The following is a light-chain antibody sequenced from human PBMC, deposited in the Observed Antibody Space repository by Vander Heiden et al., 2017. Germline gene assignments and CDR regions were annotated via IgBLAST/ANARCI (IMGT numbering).Light chain of an antibody. V-gene: IGLV2-8*01. CDR1: LGDIGIFNY. J-gene: IGLJ2*01. Sequence: QSSLTHPLYASASPAPSSTISFTGILGDIGIFNYVSWYQQHPGKAPKVMIYEVTKWPLGVPDRFSGYQSGNAASLTSSVHQADDEDDYYCASYRSSDNVVFGGGTKLTVL. CDR3: ASYRSSDNVV. CDR2: EVT.